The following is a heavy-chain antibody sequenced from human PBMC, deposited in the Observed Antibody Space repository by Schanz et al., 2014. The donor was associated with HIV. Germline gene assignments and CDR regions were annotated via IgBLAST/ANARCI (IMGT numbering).Heavy chain of an antibody. CDR2: ISGSGGST. Sequence: EVQLLESGGGLVQPGGSLRLSCAASGFTFSSYAMNWVRQAPGKGLEWVSSISGSGGSTYYADSVKGRFTISRDNSKNTLYLQMNSLKTEDTAVYYCTTDSDDYVWGSYRPFYWGQGTLVTVSS. D-gene: IGHD3-16*02. J-gene: IGHJ4*02. CDR3: TTDSDDYVWGSYRPFY. CDR1: GFTFSSYA. V-gene: IGHV3-23*01.